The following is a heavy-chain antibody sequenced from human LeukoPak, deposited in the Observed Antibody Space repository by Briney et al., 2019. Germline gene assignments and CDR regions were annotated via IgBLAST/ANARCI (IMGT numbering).Heavy chain of an antibody. J-gene: IGHJ4*02. CDR2: IYYSGST. CDR1: GGSVSSGSYY. V-gene: IGHV4-61*01. Sequence: SETLSLTCTVSGGSVSSGSYYWSWIRQPLGKGLEWIGYIYYSGSTNYNPSLKSRVTISVDTSKNQFSLKLSSVTAADTAVYYCASTPGTYSGSYSIGYWGQGTLVTVSS. D-gene: IGHD1-26*01. CDR3: ASTPGTYSGSYSIGY.